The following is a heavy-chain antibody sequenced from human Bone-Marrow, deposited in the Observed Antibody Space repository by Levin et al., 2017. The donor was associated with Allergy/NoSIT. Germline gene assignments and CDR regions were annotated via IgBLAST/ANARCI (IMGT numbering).Heavy chain of an antibody. CDR3: ARRLRKGARVPPQYYYGMDV. CDR2: INWNGGST. V-gene: IGHV3-20*04. Sequence: PGGSLRLSCAASGFTFDDYGMSWVRQAPGKGLEWVSGINWNGGSTGYADSVKGRFTISRDNAKNSLYLQMNSLRAEDTALYYCARRLRKGARVPPQYYYGMDVWGQGTTVTVSS. D-gene: IGHD4/OR15-4a*01. J-gene: IGHJ6*02. CDR1: GFTFDDYG.